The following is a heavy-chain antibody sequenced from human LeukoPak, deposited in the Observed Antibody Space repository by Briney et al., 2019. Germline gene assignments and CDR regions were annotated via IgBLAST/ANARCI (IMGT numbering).Heavy chain of an antibody. V-gene: IGHV3-7*01. J-gene: IGHJ4*02. CDR3: ARGTEGFDY. Sequence: GRSMRLSCVASRLSFRTLSMNWVRPATGSVREWVANIKKNGGENYYLNSVKGRFTISRDNAKNSLYLQMHSLRAEDTAVYYCARGTEGFDYWGQGTLVTVSS. CDR2: IKKNGGEN. CDR1: RLSFRTLS.